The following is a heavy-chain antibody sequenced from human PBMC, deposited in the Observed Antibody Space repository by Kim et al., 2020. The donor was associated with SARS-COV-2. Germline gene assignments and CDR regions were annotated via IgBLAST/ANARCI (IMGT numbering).Heavy chain of an antibody. J-gene: IGHJ2*01. Sequence: TTYADSVKGRFTVSRDNARNTLYLQINSLIAEDTAVYYCARSALGGFFALWGRGTLVAVSS. CDR2: T. V-gene: IGHV3-74*01. CDR3: ARSALGGFFAL. D-gene: IGHD3-16*01.